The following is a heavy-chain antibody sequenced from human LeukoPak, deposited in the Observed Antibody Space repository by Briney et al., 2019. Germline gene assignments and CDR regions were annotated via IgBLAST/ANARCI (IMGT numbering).Heavy chain of an antibody. D-gene: IGHD3-10*01. CDR2: IYYSGST. CDR1: GGSISSSSYY. J-gene: IGHJ4*02. CDR3: ARQVGDTYYYGSGSYKVDY. Sequence: SETLSLTCTVSGGSISSSSYYWGWIRQPPGKGLEWIGSIYYSGSTYYNPSLKSRVTISVDTSKNQFSLKLSSVTAADTAVYYCARQVGDTYYYGSGSYKVDYWGLGTLVTVSS. V-gene: IGHV4-39*01.